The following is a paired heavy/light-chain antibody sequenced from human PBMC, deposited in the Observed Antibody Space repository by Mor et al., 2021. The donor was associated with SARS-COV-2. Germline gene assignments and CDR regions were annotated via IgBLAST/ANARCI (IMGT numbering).Light chain of an antibody. CDR1: QSVSSSC. Sequence: EIVLTQSPGTLSLSPGERATLSCRASQSVSSSCLAWYQQKPGQAPRLLIYGASNRATGIPDRFSGSGSGTDFTLTISRLEPEDFAVYYCQQYGSSPPWTFGQGTKVEIK. J-gene: IGKJ1*01. CDR2: GAS. V-gene: IGKV3-20*01. CDR3: QQYGSSPPWT.
Heavy chain of an antibody. V-gene: IGHV1-46*03. D-gene: IGHD1-26*01. CDR3: ARMESYGTLGYFDL. Sequence: QVQLVQSGAEVKKPGASVKVSCKASGYTFTTYYIHWVRQAPGQGLEWMGIINPSGGSTDYAQKFQGRVTMTRDTSTSTVYMELSSLRSEDTAVYYCARMESYGTLGYFDLWGRGTLVTVSS. CDR1: GYTFTTYY. CDR2: INPSGGST. J-gene: IGHJ2*01.